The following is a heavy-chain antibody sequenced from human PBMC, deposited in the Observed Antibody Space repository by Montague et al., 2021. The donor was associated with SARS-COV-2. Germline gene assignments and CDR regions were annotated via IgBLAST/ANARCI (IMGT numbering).Heavy chain of an antibody. D-gene: IGHD3-22*01. CDR2: INHSGST. Sequence: SETLSLTCAVHGGSFSGYYWSWIRQPPGKGLEWIGEINHSGSTNYNPSLKIRVSISVDTSKNQFSLKLSSVTAAATAVYYCAGGAPTITMIVVVFTGAGWYFDPWGRGTLVTVSS. J-gene: IGHJ2*01. CDR1: GGSFSGYY. CDR3: AGGAPTITMIVVVFTGAGWYFDP. V-gene: IGHV4-34*01.